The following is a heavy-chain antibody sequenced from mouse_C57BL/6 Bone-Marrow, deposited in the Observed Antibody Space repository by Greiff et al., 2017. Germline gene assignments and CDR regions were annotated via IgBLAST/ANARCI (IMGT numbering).Heavy chain of an antibody. CDR2: IRNKANNHAT. CDR1: GFTFSDAW. CDR3: TRFYDYDGGDYAMDY. Sequence: EVKVEESGGGLVQPGGSMKLSCAASGFTFSDAWMDWVRQSPEKGLEWVAEIRNKANNHATYYAESVKGRFTISRDDSKSSVYLQMNSLRAEDTGIYYCTRFYDYDGGDYAMDYWGQGTSVTVSS. D-gene: IGHD2-4*01. V-gene: IGHV6-6*01. J-gene: IGHJ4*01.